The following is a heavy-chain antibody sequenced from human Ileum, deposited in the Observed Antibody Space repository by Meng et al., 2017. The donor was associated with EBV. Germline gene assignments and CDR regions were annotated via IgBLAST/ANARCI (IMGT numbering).Heavy chain of an antibody. V-gene: IGHV4-59*08. J-gene: IGHJ4*02. Sequence: QVQLEEAGPGLGKPSETLSLTCTVSGGSISSYYWSWIRQPPGKGLEWIGYIYYSGSTNYNPSLKSRVTISVDTSKNQFSLNLSSVTAADTAVYYCARGGWSLDYWGQGTLVTVSS. D-gene: IGHD2-15*01. CDR2: IYYSGST. CDR1: GGSISSYY. CDR3: ARGGWSLDY.